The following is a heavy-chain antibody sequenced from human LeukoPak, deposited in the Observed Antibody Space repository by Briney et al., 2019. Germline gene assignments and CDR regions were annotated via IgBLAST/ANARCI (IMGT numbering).Heavy chain of an antibody. CDR1: GFTFSSSA. D-gene: IGHD2-15*01. CDR2: ISNNGGYT. Sequence: QSGGSLRLSCAASGFTFSSSAMSWVRQAPGKGLEWVSAISNNGGYTYYADSVQGRFTISRDNSKSTLCLQMNSLRAEDTAVYYCAKQLAYCSDGSCYFPYWGQGTLVTVSS. V-gene: IGHV3-23*01. J-gene: IGHJ4*02. CDR3: AKQLAYCSDGSCYFPY.